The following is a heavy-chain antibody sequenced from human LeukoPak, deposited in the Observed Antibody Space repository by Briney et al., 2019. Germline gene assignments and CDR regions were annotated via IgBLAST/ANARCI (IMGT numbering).Heavy chain of an antibody. CDR2: ISSSSSYI. Sequence: GGSLRLSCAASGFTFSSYSMNWVRQAPGKGLEWVSSISSSSSYIYYADSVKGRFTISRDNAKNSLYLQMNSLRAEDTAVYYCARGPLTPRGYYYYMDVWGKGTTVTVSS. D-gene: IGHD3-10*01. J-gene: IGHJ6*03. CDR1: GFTFSSYS. V-gene: IGHV3-21*01. CDR3: ARGPLTPRGYYYYMDV.